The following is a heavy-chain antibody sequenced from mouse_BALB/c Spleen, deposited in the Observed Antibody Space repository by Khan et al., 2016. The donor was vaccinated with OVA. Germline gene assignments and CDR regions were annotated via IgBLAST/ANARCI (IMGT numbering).Heavy chain of an antibody. Sequence: EVELVESGGGLVKPGGSLKLSCAASGFTFSTYAMSWVRQPPEKRLEWVATINSDGIYTYYPDSVKGRFTISRDDAKDTLYLQMSSLRSGDAAMYYCARQNYGPFAYWGQGTLVTVSA. CDR3: ARQNYGPFAY. J-gene: IGHJ3*01. D-gene: IGHD1-1*01. CDR1: GFTFSTYA. CDR2: INSDGIYT. V-gene: IGHV5-9-3*01.